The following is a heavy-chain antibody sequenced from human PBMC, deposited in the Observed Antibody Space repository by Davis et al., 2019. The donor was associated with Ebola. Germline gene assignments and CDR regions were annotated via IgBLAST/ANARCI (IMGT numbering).Heavy chain of an antibody. Sequence: AASVKVSCKASGYTFTSYYMHWVRQAPGQGLEWMGGIIPIFGTANYAQKFQGRVTITADKSTSTAYMELSSLRSEDTAVYYCARDGYGDYGGVDYYYYGMDVWGQGTTVTVSS. CDR2: IIPIFGTA. J-gene: IGHJ6*02. CDR3: ARDGYGDYGGVDYYYYGMDV. CDR1: GYTFTSYY. V-gene: IGHV1-69*06. D-gene: IGHD4-17*01.